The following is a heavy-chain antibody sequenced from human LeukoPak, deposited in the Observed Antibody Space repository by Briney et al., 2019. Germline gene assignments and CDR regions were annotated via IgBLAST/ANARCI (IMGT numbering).Heavy chain of an antibody. CDR1: GYSFTSYW. J-gene: IGHJ4*02. D-gene: IGHD3-22*01. Sequence: GESLKISCKGSGYSFTSYWIGWVRQMPGKGLEWMGIIYPGDSDTRYSPSFQGQVTISADKSVSTAYLQWSSLKASDTAMYYCAIQAYDSSGYYYFDYWGQGTLVTVSS. CDR3: AIQAYDSSGYYYFDY. CDR2: IYPGDSDT. V-gene: IGHV5-51*01.